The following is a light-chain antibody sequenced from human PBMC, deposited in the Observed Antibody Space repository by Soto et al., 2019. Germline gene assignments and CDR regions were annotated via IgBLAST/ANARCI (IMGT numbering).Light chain of an antibody. CDR2: DAS. Sequence: DIQMTQSPSSLSASVGDRVTITCQASHDIRKYLNWYQQKPGKAPKLLIYDASNMETGVPSRFTGSGSGTDFTFTISSLQPEDIATYYCQQYDNLLSFGGGTKVDTK. CDR3: QQYDNLLS. CDR1: HDIRKY. J-gene: IGKJ4*01. V-gene: IGKV1-33*01.